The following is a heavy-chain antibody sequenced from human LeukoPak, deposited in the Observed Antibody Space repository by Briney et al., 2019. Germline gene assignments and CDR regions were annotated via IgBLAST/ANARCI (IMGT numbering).Heavy chain of an antibody. CDR2: IWFDGSNK. J-gene: IGHJ6*04. Sequence: PGRSLRLSCAASGFTLSSYGMHWVRQAPAKGLEWVAVIWFDGSNKYYADSVKGRFTISRHNYKNTLYLQMNSLGAEDTAVYYCARGVGNFYYAMDVWGKGTTVTVSS. D-gene: IGHD2-15*01. CDR3: ARGVGNFYYAMDV. CDR1: GFTLSSYG. V-gene: IGHV3-33*01.